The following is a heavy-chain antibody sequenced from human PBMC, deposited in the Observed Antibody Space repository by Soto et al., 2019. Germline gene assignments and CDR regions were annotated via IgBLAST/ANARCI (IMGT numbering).Heavy chain of an antibody. Sequence: EVQLVESGGGLVQPGGSLRLSCAASGFTLSDHYMDWVRQAPGKGLEWVGRTKNKANNYIIEYAASVKGRFTISRDDSKNSLYLQMNNLRTEDTAVYYCATGYSGGPRYWGQGTLVTVSS. CDR3: ATGYSGGPRY. V-gene: IGHV3-72*01. D-gene: IGHD1-26*01. J-gene: IGHJ4*02. CDR2: TKNKANNYII. CDR1: GFTLSDHY.